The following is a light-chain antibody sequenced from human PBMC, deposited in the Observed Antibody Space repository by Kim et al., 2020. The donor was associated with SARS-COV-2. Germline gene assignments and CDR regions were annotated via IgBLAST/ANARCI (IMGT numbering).Light chain of an antibody. CDR2: EDD. CDR3: QSYNRDNVL. CDR1: SGSIADNY. Sequence: GKKVTISCTRSSGSIADNYVQWYQQRPGGVPTAVIYEDDQRPSGVSDRFSGSIDNSSNSASLTISGLRTEDEADYYCQSYNRDNVLFGGGTQLTVL. V-gene: IGLV6-57*03. J-gene: IGLJ2*01.